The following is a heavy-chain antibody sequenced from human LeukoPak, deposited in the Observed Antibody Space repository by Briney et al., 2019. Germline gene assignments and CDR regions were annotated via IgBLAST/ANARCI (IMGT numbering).Heavy chain of an antibody. D-gene: IGHD3-16*02. V-gene: IGHV3-23*01. CDR1: GITFNNYA. CDR3: LPMITFGGVIVN. J-gene: IGHJ4*02. CDR2: IRGSGGVT. Sequence: GGSLRLSCAASGITFNNYAMSWVRQAPGKGLEWVSDIRGSGGVTHYADSVKGRFTISRDNSKNTLYLQMNSLRAEDTAVYYCLPMITFGGVIVNWGQGTLVTVSS.